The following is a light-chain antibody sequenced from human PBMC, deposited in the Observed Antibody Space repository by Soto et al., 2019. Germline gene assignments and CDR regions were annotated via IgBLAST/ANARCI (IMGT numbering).Light chain of an antibody. V-gene: IGKV3-11*01. Sequence: EIVLTQSPATLSLSPGERATLSCRASQSVSSYLAWYQQKPGQAPRLLIFDASSRATGIPARFSGSGSGTDFTLTISSLEPGDFAVYYCQQRSNWPSTFVQGTKVEIK. J-gene: IGKJ1*01. CDR2: DAS. CDR1: QSVSSY. CDR3: QQRSNWPST.